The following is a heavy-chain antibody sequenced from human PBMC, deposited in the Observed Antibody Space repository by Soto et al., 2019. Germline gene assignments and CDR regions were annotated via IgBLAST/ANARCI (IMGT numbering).Heavy chain of an antibody. CDR3: AIEVLRFNQFDQ. J-gene: IGHJ4*02. CDR1: GYTLTELS. Sequence: ASVEVSCKVSGYTLTELSIHWVRQAPGEGLEWMGGFDLENGETIYAQRFQGRVTMTEESSADTPYMELSSLRSEDTAVYYCAIEVLRFNQFDQWGQGTLVTVSS. V-gene: IGHV1-24*01. D-gene: IGHD2-15*01. CDR2: FDLENGET.